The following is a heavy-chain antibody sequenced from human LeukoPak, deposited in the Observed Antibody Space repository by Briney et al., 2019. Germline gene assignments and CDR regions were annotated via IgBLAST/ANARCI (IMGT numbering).Heavy chain of an antibody. CDR3: AKDQQWLVLLGGIGY. CDR1: GFTFGSYG. J-gene: IGHJ4*02. D-gene: IGHD6-19*01. CDR2: ISYDGSNK. Sequence: GGSLRLSCAASGFTFGSYGMHWVRQAPGKGLEWVAVISYDGSNKYYADSVKGRFTISRDNSKNTLYPQMNSLRAEDTAVYYCAKDQQWLVLLGGIGYWGQGTLATVSS. V-gene: IGHV3-30*18.